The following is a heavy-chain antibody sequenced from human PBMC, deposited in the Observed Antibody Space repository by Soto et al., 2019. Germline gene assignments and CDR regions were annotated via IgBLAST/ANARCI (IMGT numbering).Heavy chain of an antibody. J-gene: IGHJ6*02. CDR2: TIPALGKT. Sequence: ASVKASCKTSGDNFKKNVFTWVRQAPGQGLEWMGGTIPALGKTHYIEKFQGRVTITADDATRTVYMEVRDLTSEDTAIYYCARGPLRPSAMDVWGQGTTVTVSS. CDR3: ARGPLRPSAMDV. CDR1: GDNFKKNV. V-gene: IGHV1-69*10. D-gene: IGHD3-10*01.